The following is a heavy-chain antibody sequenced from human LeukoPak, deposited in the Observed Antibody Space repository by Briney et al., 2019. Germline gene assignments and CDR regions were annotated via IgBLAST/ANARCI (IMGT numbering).Heavy chain of an antibody. CDR3: AGGHYDSSGYYYGMDV. J-gene: IGHJ6*02. V-gene: IGHV4-59*12. Sequence: SETLSLTCTVSGGSISSYYWSWIRQPPGKGLEWIGYIYYSGSTNYNPSLKSRVTISVDTSKNQFSLKLSSVTAADTAVYYCAGGHYDSSGYYYGMDVWGQGTTVTVSS. CDR2: IYYSGST. CDR1: GGSISSYY. D-gene: IGHD3-22*01.